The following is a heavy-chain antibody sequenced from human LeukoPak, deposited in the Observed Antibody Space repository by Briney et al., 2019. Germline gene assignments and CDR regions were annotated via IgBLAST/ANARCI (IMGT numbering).Heavy chain of an antibody. Sequence: PSETLSLTCTVSGGSINSDNYYWGWIRQPPGTGLEWIGSGSTGFNTFYHPSLKSRVTISLDTSKQQFSLTLSSVTAADTAVYYCARAPTRSSDLVIGYLFDYWGQGTLVTVSS. V-gene: IGHV4-39*07. CDR2: GSTGFNT. CDR3: ARAPTRSSDLVIGYLFDY. D-gene: IGHD3-9*01. CDR1: GGSINSDNYY. J-gene: IGHJ4*02.